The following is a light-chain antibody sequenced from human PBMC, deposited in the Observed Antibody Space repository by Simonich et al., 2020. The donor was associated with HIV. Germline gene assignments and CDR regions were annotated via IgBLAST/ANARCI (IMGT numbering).Light chain of an antibody. J-gene: IGKJ2*01. CDR3: QQYYSTPRT. Sequence: DIVMTQSPDSLAVSLGERATINCKSRQSVLYSSNNKNYLAWYQQKPGQPPKLLIYWASTRESGVPDRFSGSGSGTDFTLTISSLPAEDVAVYYCQQYYSTPRTFGQGTKLEIK. V-gene: IGKV4-1*01. CDR1: QSVLYSSNNKNY. CDR2: WAS.